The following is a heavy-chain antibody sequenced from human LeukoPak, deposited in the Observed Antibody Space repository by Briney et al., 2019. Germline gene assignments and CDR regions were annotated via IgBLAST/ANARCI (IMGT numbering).Heavy chain of an antibody. V-gene: IGHV3-21*01. CDR1: GFTFSSYS. D-gene: IGHD3-22*01. CDR3: ARVPPNYYDNY. Sequence: GGSLRLSCAASGFTFSSYSMNWVRQAPGKELEWVSSISSTGYHIYYANSVKGRFTISRDNANNSLYLQMNSLRAEDTAVYYCARVPPNYYDNYWGQGTLVTVSS. J-gene: IGHJ4*02. CDR2: ISSTGYHI.